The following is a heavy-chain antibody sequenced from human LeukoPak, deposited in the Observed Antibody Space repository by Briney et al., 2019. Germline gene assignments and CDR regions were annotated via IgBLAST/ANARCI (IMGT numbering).Heavy chain of an antibody. CDR2: IIPIFGTA. CDR1: GGTFSSYA. V-gene: IGHV1-69*13. CDR3: ASIHEYSSSSSPYYFDY. D-gene: IGHD6-6*01. Sequence: SVKVSCKASGGTFSSYAISWVRQAPGQGLEWMGGIIPIFGTANYAQKFQGRVTITADESTSTAYMELSSLRSEDTAVYYCASIHEYSSSSSPYYFDYWGQGTLVTVSS. J-gene: IGHJ4*02.